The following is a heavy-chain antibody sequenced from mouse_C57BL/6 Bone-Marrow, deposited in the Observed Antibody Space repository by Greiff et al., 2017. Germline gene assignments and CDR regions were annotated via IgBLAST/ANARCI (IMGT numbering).Heavy chain of an antibody. D-gene: IGHD4-1*01. CDR3: TRDRELGRFAY. CDR2: ISSGGDYI. J-gene: IGHJ3*01. V-gene: IGHV5-9-1*02. CDR1: GFTFSSYA. Sequence: EVMLVESGEGLVKPGGSLKLSCAASGFTFSSYAMSWVRQTPEKRLEWVAYISSGGDYIYYADTVKGRFTISRDNARNTLDLQLSSLKSEDTAMYYCTRDRELGRFAYWGQGTLVTVSA.